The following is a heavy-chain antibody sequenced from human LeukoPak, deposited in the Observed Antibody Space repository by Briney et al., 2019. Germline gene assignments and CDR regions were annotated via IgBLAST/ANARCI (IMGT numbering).Heavy chain of an antibody. V-gene: IGHV3-21*01. J-gene: IGHJ4*02. CDR2: ISSSSSYI. CDR1: GFTFSSYS. D-gene: IGHD6-13*01. Sequence: SGGSLRLSCAASGFTFSSYSMNWVRQAPGKGLEWVSSISSSSSYIYYADSVKGRFTISRDNAKNSLYLQMNSLRAEDTAVYYCAREIAAAGTGDFDYWGQGTLVTVSS. CDR3: AREIAAAGTGDFDY.